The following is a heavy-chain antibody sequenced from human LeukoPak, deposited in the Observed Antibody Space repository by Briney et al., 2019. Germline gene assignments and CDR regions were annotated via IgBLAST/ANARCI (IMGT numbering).Heavy chain of an antibody. V-gene: IGHV3-33*01. CDR3: ARVTYDSSGYKFDY. CDR1: GFTFSSYG. Sequence: GRSLRLSCAASGFTFSSYGMHWVRQAPGKGLEWVAVIWYDGSNKYYAASVKGRFTISRDNSKNTLYLQMNSLRAEDTAVYYCARVTYDSSGYKFDYWGQGTLVTVSS. D-gene: IGHD3-22*01. CDR2: IWYDGSNK. J-gene: IGHJ4*02.